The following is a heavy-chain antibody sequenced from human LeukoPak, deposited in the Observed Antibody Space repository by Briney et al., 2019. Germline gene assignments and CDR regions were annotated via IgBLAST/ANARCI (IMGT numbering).Heavy chain of an antibody. Sequence: KPSETLSLTCTVSGGSINYYYWNWIRQPPGKGLEWIGYIHSSGNTRYNPSLRSRVTMSVETSKNQFSLRLTSVTPADTAVYYCARVGRYCSGGSCYGESWFDPWGQGTLVTVSS. CDR3: ARVGRYCSGGSCYGESWFDP. V-gene: IGHV4-59*01. CDR2: IHSSGNT. J-gene: IGHJ5*02. D-gene: IGHD2-15*01. CDR1: GGSINYYY.